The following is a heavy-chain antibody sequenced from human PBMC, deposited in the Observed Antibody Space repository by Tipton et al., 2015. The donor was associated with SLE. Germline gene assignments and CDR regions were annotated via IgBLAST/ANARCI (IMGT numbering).Heavy chain of an antibody. CDR3: ARAMVRGEWYFDY. CDR1: GFTVSSNY. CDR2: IYSGGST. D-gene: IGHD3-10*01. J-gene: IGHJ4*02. V-gene: IGHV3-53*01. Sequence: SLRLSCAASGFTVSSNYMSWVRQDPGKGLEWVSVIYSGGSTYYADSVKGRFTISRDNSKNTLYLQMNSLRAEDTAVYYCARAMVRGEWYFDYWGQGTLVTVSS.